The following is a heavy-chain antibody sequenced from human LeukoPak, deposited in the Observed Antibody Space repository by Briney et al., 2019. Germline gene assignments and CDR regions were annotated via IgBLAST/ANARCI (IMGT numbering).Heavy chain of an antibody. CDR1: GFTFSSYA. Sequence: GGSLRLSCAASGFTFSSYAMSWVRQAPGKGLEWVSAISGSGGSKYYADSVKGRFTISRDNSKNTLYLQMNSLRAEDTAVYYCAKDGVTIFGVIINSYNWFDPWGQGTLVTVSS. CDR2: ISGSGGSK. J-gene: IGHJ5*02. V-gene: IGHV3-23*01. D-gene: IGHD3-3*01. CDR3: AKDGVTIFGVIINSYNWFDP.